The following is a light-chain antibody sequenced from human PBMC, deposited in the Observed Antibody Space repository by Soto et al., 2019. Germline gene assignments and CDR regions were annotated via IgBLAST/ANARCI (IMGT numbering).Light chain of an antibody. V-gene: IGKV1-5*01. CDR3: QHYDTFSWT. J-gene: IGKJ1*01. Sequence: DIQMTQSPSTLSVSLGDRITITCRASEDIDTSLAWFQQRPGKAPKVLIAGASGLMNGVPSTFSGSGSGTEFALTISSVQPDECATYFCQHYDTFSWTFGQGTKVKMK. CDR1: EDIDTS. CDR2: GAS.